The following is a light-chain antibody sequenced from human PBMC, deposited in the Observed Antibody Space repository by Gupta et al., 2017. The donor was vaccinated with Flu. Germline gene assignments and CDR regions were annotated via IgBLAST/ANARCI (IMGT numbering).Light chain of an antibody. CDR2: KAS. V-gene: IGKV2-30*01. Sequence: DDVMTQSSLSLSVTLGQPSSISCRSSQSLVYSYGGSYVSCFHQRPGQSPRRLIYKASNRDSGVPDRISGSGSGTDFTLKISRVEAEDVGVYYCMHSTRWPWTFGQGTKVEIK. J-gene: IGKJ1*01. CDR3: MHSTRWPWT. CDR1: QSLVYSYGGSY.